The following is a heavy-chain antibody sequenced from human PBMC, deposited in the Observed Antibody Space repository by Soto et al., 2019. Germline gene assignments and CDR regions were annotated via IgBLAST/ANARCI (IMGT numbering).Heavy chain of an antibody. J-gene: IGHJ4*02. CDR3: ARGGEMATSIDY. V-gene: IGHV4-4*02. Sequence: QVQLQESGPGLVKPSGTLSLTCAVSGGSISSSNWWSWVRQPPGKGLEWIGEIYHSGSTNYNPSLKSRXXIXVXXSKNQFSLKLSSVTAADTAVYYCARGGEMATSIDYWGQGTLVTVSS. CDR2: IYHSGST. CDR1: GGSISSSNW. D-gene: IGHD5-12*01.